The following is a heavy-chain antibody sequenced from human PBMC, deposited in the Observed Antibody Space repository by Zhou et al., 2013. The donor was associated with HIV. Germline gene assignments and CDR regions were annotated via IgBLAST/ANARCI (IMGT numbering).Heavy chain of an antibody. Sequence: VQSGTQVKKPGASVRVSCQASGYTFTNYILHWWRQAPGQGLEWMGSISPYNGNTKYAQKFQGRLTMTTDTSTSTSHMELRSLRSDDTAVYYCARCYYDNSGCDYWGQGTLVTVSS. J-gene: IGHJ4*02. D-gene: IGHD3-22*01. CDR1: GYTFTNYI. CDR2: ISPYNGNT. V-gene: IGHV1-18*04. CDR3: ARCYYDNSGCDY.